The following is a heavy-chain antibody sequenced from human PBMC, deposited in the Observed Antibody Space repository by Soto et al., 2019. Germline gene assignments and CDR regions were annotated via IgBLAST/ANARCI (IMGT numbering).Heavy chain of an antibody. V-gene: IGHV1-69*12. CDR2: IIPIFGTG. D-gene: IGHD6-13*01. CDR1: GGTFSSYA. J-gene: IGHJ4*02. CDR3: ATRGPYSSSWLIFDY. Sequence: QVQLVQSGAEVKKPGSSVKVSCKASGGTFSSYAISWVRQAPGQGLEWMGGIIPIFGTGNYAQKYQGRVTITADESTSTAYMELSSLRSEDTAVYYCATRGPYSSSWLIFDYWGQGTLVTVSS.